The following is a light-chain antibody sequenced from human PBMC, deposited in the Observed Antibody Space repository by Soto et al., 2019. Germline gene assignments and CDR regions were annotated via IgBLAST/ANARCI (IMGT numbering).Light chain of an antibody. CDR1: QSVSSN. J-gene: IGKJ1*01. Sequence: VVMTQSPATLSVSPGERATLSCRARQSVSSNLAWYQQKPGQAPRLLIYGASTRATGIPVRFSGSGSGTEFTLTISSLQSEDFAVYYCQQYNNWWTFGQGTKVEI. V-gene: IGKV3-15*01. CDR2: GAS. CDR3: QQYNNWWT.